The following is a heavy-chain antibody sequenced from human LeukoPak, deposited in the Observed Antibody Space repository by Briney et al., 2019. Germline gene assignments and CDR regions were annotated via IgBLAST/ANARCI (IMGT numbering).Heavy chain of an antibody. CDR3: ATRPPSETYYGVLDY. V-gene: IGHV3-23*01. CDR1: GLDFSRHA. J-gene: IGHJ4*02. Sequence: GGSLRLPCEASGLDFSRHAMTWVRQAPGKGLEWVSGITSSGASTFHAESVKGRFTISRDNSKNTLYLQMNSLRAEDTAVYYCATRPPSETYYGVLDYWGQGTLVTVSS. CDR2: ITSSGAST. D-gene: IGHD4-17*01.